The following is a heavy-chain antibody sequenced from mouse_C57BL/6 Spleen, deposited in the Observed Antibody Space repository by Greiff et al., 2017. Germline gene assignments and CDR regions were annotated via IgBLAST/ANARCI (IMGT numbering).Heavy chain of an antibody. D-gene: IGHD2-10*01. CDR2: ISDGGSYT. V-gene: IGHV5-4*01. Sequence: EVQLQESGGGLVKPGGSLKLSCAASGFTFSSYAMSWVRQTPEKRLEWVATISDGGSYTYYPDNVKGRFTISRDNAKNNLYLEMSHLKSEDTAMYYCAREDWGPLLAVGYWGQGASVSVSS. CDR1: GFTFSSYA. CDR3: AREDWGPLLAVGY. J-gene: IGHJ4*01.